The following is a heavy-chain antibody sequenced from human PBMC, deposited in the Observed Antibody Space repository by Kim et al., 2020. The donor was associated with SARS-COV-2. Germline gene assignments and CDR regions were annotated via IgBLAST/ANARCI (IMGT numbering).Heavy chain of an antibody. J-gene: IGHJ4*02. V-gene: IGHV4-59*01. Sequence: NHTPSLKCRVTISVETSKNQFSLKLSSVTAADTAVYYCARAPAMVRYFDYWGQGTLVTVSS. CDR3: ARAPAMVRYFDY. D-gene: IGHD5-18*01.